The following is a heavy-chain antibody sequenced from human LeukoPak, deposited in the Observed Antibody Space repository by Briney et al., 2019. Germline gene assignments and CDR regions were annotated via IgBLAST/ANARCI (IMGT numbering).Heavy chain of an antibody. V-gene: IGHV4-38-2*02. CDR2: ISHSGST. CDR3: ARRADSGSSSGGFDS. Sequence: PSETLSLTCTVSGYSISSGYYWGWIRQPPGKGLEWIGSISHSGSTYYNPSLKSRVTISVDTSKNQFSLKLSSMTAADTAVYYCARRADSGSSSGGFDSWGQGTLVTVSS. CDR1: GYSISSGYY. D-gene: IGHD6-6*01. J-gene: IGHJ4*02.